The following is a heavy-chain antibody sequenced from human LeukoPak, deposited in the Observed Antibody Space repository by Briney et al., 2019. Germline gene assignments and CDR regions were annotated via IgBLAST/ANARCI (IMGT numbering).Heavy chain of an antibody. CDR3: AAHHYYAVGSNLFHFYMDV. J-gene: IGHJ6*03. CDR1: GLIFSSYA. CDR2: VSGGGGTT. Sequence: GGSLRLSCARSGLIFSSYAMTSVRQAPGKGLEWVSTVSGGGGTTYYADSRKGRFTISRDNLKKTVFLQMNSVRAEDTAIYYCAAHHYYAVGSNLFHFYMDVWGKGATVTVSS. D-gene: IGHD3-10*01. V-gene: IGHV3-23*01.